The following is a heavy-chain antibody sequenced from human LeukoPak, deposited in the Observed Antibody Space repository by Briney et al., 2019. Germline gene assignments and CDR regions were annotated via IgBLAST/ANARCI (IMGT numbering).Heavy chain of an antibody. D-gene: IGHD2-8*01. J-gene: IGHJ6*02. CDR3: ARDFVPGGGDGMDV. V-gene: IGHV4-59*01. Sequence: PSETLSLTCTVSGGSISSYYWSWIRQPPGKGLEWIGYIYYSGSTNYNPSLKSRVTISVDTSKNQFSLKLSSVTAADTAVYYCARDFVPGGGDGMDVWGQGTTVTVSS. CDR2: IYYSGST. CDR1: GGSISSYY.